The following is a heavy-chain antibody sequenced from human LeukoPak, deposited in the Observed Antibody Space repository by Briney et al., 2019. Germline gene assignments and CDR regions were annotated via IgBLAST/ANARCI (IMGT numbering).Heavy chain of an antibody. CDR1: GFTFTNYD. J-gene: IGHJ3*02. D-gene: IGHD6-19*01. CDR3: ARDLRPGISQWTNAFDI. V-gene: IGHV3-13*01. Sequence: GGSLRLSCAASGFTFTNYDMHWVRQATGKGLEWVSAIGTAGDTYYPGSVKGRFTISRENAKNSLYLQTNSLRAGDTAVYYCARDLRPGISQWTNAFDIWGQGTMVTVSS. CDR2: IGTAGDT.